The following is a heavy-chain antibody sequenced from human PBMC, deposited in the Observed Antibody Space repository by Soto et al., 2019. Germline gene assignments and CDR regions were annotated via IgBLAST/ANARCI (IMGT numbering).Heavy chain of an antibody. Sequence: QVQLQQWGAGLLKPSETLSLTCAVYGVSFSGYYWSWIRQPPGKGLEWLGEINHSGSTNYNPSPKSRFTISGDTSKNQFSLKLSSVTAEDTAVYYCAIGLLEWPPGGAFEIWGQGTMVTVSS. V-gene: IGHV4-34*01. J-gene: IGHJ3*02. CDR3: AIGLLEWPPGGAFEI. D-gene: IGHD3-3*01. CDR2: INHSGST. CDR1: GVSFSGYY.